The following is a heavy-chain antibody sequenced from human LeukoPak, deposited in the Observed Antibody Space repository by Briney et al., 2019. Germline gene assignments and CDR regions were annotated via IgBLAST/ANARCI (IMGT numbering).Heavy chain of an antibody. J-gene: IGHJ4*02. D-gene: IGHD4-23*01. CDR1: GFTFSSYA. V-gene: IGHV3-23*01. CDR2: ISGGGDST. Sequence: PGGSLRLSCAASGFTFSSYAMSWVRQAPEKGLEWVSLISGGGDSTYYADSVKGRFTISRDNSKNTLYLQMNSLRAEDTAVYYCANLLRWEPYWGQGTLVTVSS. CDR3: ANLLRWEPY.